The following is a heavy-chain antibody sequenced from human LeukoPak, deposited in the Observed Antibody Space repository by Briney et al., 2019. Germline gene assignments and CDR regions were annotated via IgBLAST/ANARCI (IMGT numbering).Heavy chain of an antibody. J-gene: IGHJ4*02. D-gene: IGHD3-9*01. CDR3: AKDPKNIRYFDWYFDY. V-gene: IGHV3-23*01. Sequence: PGGSLRLSCAASGFTFSSYGMSWVRQAPGKGLEWVSAISGSGGSTYYADSVKGRFTISRDNSKNTLYLQMNSLRAEDTAVYYCAKDPKNIRYFDWYFDYWGQGTLVTVSS. CDR1: GFTFSSYG. CDR2: ISGSGGST.